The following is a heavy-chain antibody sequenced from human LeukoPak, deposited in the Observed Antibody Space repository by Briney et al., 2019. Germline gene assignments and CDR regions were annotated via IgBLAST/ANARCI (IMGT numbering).Heavy chain of an antibody. CDR1: GFTFCSES. V-gene: IGHV3-30*18. CDR2: ISYDGSKK. Sequence: SLRLSCAAYGFTFCSESMQWVRQAPGMGLVGVVVISYDGSKKYSADSVKGRFTISRENSKSTVYLQMNSLTTEDTAVYHCAKEYHRVHDAFDAWGHGTMVTVSS. D-gene: IGHD2-2*01. CDR3: AKEYHRVHDAFDA. J-gene: IGHJ3*01.